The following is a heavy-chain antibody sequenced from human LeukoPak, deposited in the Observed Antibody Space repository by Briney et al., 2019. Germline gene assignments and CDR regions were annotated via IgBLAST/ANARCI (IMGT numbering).Heavy chain of an antibody. J-gene: IGHJ3*02. CDR3: ARARRYSSSSGPVDAFDI. Sequence: PGGSLRLSCAASRFLFSSFEVNWVRQAPGKGLEWVSYISSSGITIYYADSVKGRFTISRDNAKNSLYLQMNSLRAEDTAVYYCARARRYSSSSGPVDAFDIWGQGTMVTVSS. V-gene: IGHV3-48*03. D-gene: IGHD6-6*01. CDR1: RFLFSSFE. CDR2: ISSSGITI.